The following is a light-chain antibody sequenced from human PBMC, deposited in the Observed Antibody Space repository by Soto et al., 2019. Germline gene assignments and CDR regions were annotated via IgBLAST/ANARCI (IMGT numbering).Light chain of an antibody. V-gene: IGLV2-14*03. J-gene: IGLJ3*02. CDR2: EVA. CDR1: SSDVGGYNF. CDR3: AAWDDSLSGGV. Sequence: QSALTQTASVSGSPGQSITMSCTGTSSDVGGYNFVSWYQQHPGKAPKLIVHEVANRLSGVSGRFSGSKSGNTAFLTISGLQAEDEAVYYCAAWDDSLSGGVFGGGTKVTVL.